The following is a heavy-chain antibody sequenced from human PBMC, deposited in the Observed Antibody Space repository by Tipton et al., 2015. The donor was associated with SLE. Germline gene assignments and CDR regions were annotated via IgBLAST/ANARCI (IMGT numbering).Heavy chain of an antibody. CDR2: LSSSGST. CDR1: GGSISSYY. D-gene: IGHD4-17*01. CDR3: ARLGTVTTRYYYYGMDV. V-gene: IGHV4-4*07. J-gene: IGHJ6*02. Sequence: TLSLTCTVSGGSISSYYWAWIRQPAGKGLEWIGRLSSSGSTNYNPSLKSRVTMSADTSKNQFSLRLTSVTAADAAVYYCARLGTVTTRYYYYGMDVWGQGTTVTVSS.